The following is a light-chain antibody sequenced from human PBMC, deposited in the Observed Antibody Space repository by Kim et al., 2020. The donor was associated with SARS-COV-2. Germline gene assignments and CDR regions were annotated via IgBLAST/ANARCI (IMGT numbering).Light chain of an antibody. CDR2: DAS. CDR1: QSVSSSN. J-gene: IGKJ4*01. CDR3: QQYGSTPLT. V-gene: IGKV3-20*01. Sequence: EIVLTQSPGTLSLSPGERATLSCRASQSVSSSNLAWYQQKPGQPPRLLMYDASSRATGIPDRFSGSGSGTDFTLTISRLEPEDFAVYYCQQYGSTPLTFGGGTKVYIK.